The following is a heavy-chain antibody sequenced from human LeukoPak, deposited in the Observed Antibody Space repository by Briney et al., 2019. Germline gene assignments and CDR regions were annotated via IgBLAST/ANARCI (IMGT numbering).Heavy chain of an antibody. CDR1: GGTFSSYA. Sequence: GASVEVSCKASGGTFSSYAISWVRQAPGQGLEWMGGIIPIFGTANYAQKFQGRVAITTDESTGTAYMELSSLRSEDTAVYYCARDKGYCSGGSCYWFDYWGQGTLVTVSS. V-gene: IGHV1-69*05. CDR3: ARDKGYCSGGSCYWFDY. D-gene: IGHD2-15*01. J-gene: IGHJ4*02. CDR2: IIPIFGTA.